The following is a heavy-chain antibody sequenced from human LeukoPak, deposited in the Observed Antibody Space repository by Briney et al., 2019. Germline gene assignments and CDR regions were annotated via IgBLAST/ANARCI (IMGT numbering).Heavy chain of an antibody. V-gene: IGHV3-23*01. D-gene: IGHD3-22*01. CDR1: GFTFSSYA. Sequence: GGSLRLSCAASGFTFSSYAMRWVRQAPGKGREGGSAISGSGGSTYYADSVKGRFTISRENSKNTVYLQMNSLRAEDTALYYCAKQDQVMIVVRSWGQGTLVTVSS. J-gene: IGHJ4*02. CDR2: ISGSGGST. CDR3: AKQDQVMIVVRS.